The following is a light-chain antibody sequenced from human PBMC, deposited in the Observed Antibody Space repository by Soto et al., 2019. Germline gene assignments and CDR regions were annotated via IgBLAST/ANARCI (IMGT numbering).Light chain of an antibody. CDR3: EQYVSSPPFT. V-gene: IGKV3-20*01. Sequence: EIVLTQSPGTLSLSPGERATLSCRASQSVSSSYLAWYQQKPGQAPRLLIYGPSSRATGIPARFSGSGSGTDLPLTFTSLELKELAVYYCEQYVSSPPFTFGGGTKVEIK. CDR1: QSVSSSY. J-gene: IGKJ4*01. CDR2: GPS.